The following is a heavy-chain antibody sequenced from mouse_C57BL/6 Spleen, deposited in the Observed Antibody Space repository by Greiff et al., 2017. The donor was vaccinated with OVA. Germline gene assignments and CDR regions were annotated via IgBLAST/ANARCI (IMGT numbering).Heavy chain of an antibody. CDR2: INPNNGGT. CDR1: GYTFTDYY. Sequence: VQLQQSGPELVKPGASVKISCKASGYTFTDYYMNWVKQSHGKSLEWIGDINPNNGGTSYNQKFKGKATLTVDKSSSTAYMELRSLTSEDSAGYYCARSDLPPYAMDYWGQGTSVTVSS. CDR3: ARSDLPPYAMDY. D-gene: IGHD2-1*01. J-gene: IGHJ4*01. V-gene: IGHV1-26*01.